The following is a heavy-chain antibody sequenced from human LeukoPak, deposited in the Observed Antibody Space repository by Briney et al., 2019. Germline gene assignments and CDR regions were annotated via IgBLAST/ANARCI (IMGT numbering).Heavy chain of an antibody. D-gene: IGHD3-10*01. J-gene: IGHJ4*02. V-gene: IGHV3-21*01. CDR3: ARDPYYYGSGSPYYFDY. CDR1: GFTFSSYS. Sequence: GGSLRLSCAASGFTFSSYSMNWVRQAPGKGLEWVSSIGSSSSYIYYADSVKGRFTISRDNAKNSLYLQMNSLRAEDTAVYYCARDPYYYGSGSPYYFDYWGQGTLVTVSS. CDR2: IGSSSSYI.